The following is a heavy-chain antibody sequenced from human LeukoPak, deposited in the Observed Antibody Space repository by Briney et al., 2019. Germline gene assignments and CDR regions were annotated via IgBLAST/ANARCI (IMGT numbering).Heavy chain of an antibody. CDR3: AREARRSYHSSAVTWFGP. Sequence: PGGSLRLSCAASGFTFSDYYMSWIRQAPGKGLEWVSYISSSGSTIYYADSVKGRFTISRDNAKNSLYLQMNSLRAEDTAVYYCAREARRSYHSSAVTWFGPWGQGTLVTVSS. J-gene: IGHJ5*02. V-gene: IGHV3-11*01. CDR1: GFTFSDYY. D-gene: IGHD1-26*01. CDR2: ISSSGSTI.